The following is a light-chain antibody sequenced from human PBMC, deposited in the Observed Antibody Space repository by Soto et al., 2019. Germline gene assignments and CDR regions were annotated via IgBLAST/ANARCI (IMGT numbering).Light chain of an antibody. CDR1: SSDVGGYNY. CDR2: AVT. V-gene: IGLV2-11*01. CDR3: CSYAGSYTHYV. Sequence: QRVLTNPRSVSGAPGESVTISCPRTSSDVGGYNYVSWYQQYPGKAPKVMIYAVTKRPSGVPDRISGSKSGNTASLTISGLQAEDEADYYCCSYAGSYTHYVFGTGTKVTVL. J-gene: IGLJ1*01.